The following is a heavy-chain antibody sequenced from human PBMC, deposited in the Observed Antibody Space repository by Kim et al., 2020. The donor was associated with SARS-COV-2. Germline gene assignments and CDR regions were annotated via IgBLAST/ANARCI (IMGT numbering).Heavy chain of an antibody. V-gene: IGHV4-61*01. Sequence: SETLSLTCTVSGGSVSSGSYYWSWIRQPPGKGLEWIGYIYYSGSTNYNPSLKSRVTISVDTSKNQFSLKLSSVTAADTAVYYCARDRYYYDSSGYYYPDPYYYYYYGMDVWGQGTTVTVSS. CDR1: GGSVSSGSYY. D-gene: IGHD3-22*01. CDR3: ARDRYYYDSSGYYYPDPYYYYYYGMDV. CDR2: IYYSGST. J-gene: IGHJ6*02.